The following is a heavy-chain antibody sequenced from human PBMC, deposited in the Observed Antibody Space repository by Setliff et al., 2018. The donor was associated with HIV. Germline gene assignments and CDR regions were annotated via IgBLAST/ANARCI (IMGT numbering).Heavy chain of an antibody. CDR2: IYTSGST. D-gene: IGHD6-6*01. CDR3: ARLRVSSSSQTFDH. CDR1: GGSISSGSYY. Sequence: TLSLTCTVSGGSISSGSYYWSWIRQPAGKGLEWIGHIYTSGSTNYNPSLKSRVTISVDTSKNQFSLDLTSVTPADTAVYYCARLRVSSSSQTFDHWGQGILVTVSS. V-gene: IGHV4-61*09. J-gene: IGHJ4*02.